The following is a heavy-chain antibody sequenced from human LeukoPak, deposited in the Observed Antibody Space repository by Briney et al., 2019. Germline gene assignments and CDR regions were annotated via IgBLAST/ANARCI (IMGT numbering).Heavy chain of an antibody. V-gene: IGHV4-59*13. CDR2: IYYSGST. D-gene: IGHD3-22*01. CDR3: ARANYYDSSGYEY. Sequence: SSETLSLTCTVSGGSISSYYWSWIRQPPGKGLGWIGCIYYSGSTNYNPSLKSRVTISVDTSKNQFSLKLSSVTAADTAVYYCARANYYDSSGYEYWGQGTLVTVSS. CDR1: GGSISSYY. J-gene: IGHJ4*02.